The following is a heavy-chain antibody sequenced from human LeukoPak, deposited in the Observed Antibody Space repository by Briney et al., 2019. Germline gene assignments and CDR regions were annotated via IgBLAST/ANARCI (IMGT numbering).Heavy chain of an antibody. J-gene: IGHJ5*02. Sequence: GGSLRLSYAASGFTFSSYAMSWVRRAPGKGLEWVSAISGSGGSTYYADSVKGRFTISRDNSKNTLYLQMNSLRAEDTAVYYCAKERNWSVVAATLNWFDPWGQGTLVTVSS. CDR1: GFTFSSYA. V-gene: IGHV3-23*01. CDR2: ISGSGGST. CDR3: AKERNWSVVAATLNWFDP. D-gene: IGHD2-15*01.